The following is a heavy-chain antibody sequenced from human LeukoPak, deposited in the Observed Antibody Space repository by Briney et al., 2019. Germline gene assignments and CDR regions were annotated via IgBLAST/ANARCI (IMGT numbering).Heavy chain of an antibody. CDR3: ARVGSMTTLDY. D-gene: IGHD3-16*01. J-gene: IGHJ4*02. CDR2: INPSGGST. CDR1: GYTFTSYY. V-gene: IGHV1-46*01. Sequence: ASMKVSCKASGYTFTSYYMHWVRQAPGQGLEWMGIINPSGGSTSYAQKFQGRVTMTRDTSTSTVYMELSSLRSEDTAVYYCARVGSMTTLDYWGQGTLVTVSS.